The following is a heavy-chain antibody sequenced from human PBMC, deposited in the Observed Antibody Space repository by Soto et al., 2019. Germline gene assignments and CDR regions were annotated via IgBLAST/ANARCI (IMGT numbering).Heavy chain of an antibody. CDR3: ASQTGTVNSYYMDV. CDR1: GGSISSYY. CDR2: IYYSGST. J-gene: IGHJ6*03. V-gene: IGHV4-59*01. D-gene: IGHD1-1*01. Sequence: SETLSLTCTVSGGSISSYYWSWIRQPPGKGLEWIGYIYYSGSTNYNPSLKSRVTISVDTSKNQFSLKLSSVTAADTAVYYCASQTGTVNSYYMDVWGKGTTLTV.